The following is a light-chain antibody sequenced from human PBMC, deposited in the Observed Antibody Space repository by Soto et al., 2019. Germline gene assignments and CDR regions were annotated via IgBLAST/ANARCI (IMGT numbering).Light chain of an antibody. J-gene: IGKJ1*01. CDR3: QQYNKWPPWT. CDR2: GAS. Sequence: EIVMTQSPATLSVSPGERATLSCRASQSVSSNLAWYQQKPGQAPRLLIYGASTRATGIPARFSGSGSGTEFTLKYSSLQSEDFAVYYCQQYNKWPPWTFGQGTKVEIK. CDR1: QSVSSN. V-gene: IGKV3-15*01.